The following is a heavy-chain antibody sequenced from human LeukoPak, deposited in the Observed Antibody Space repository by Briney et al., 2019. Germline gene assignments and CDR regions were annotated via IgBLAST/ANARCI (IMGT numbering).Heavy chain of an antibody. Sequence: NSGGSLRLSCAASGFTFSDYYMSWIRQAPGKGLEWGSYISSDGSFTEYADSVKGRFTISRDNAKNSLYMQMNSLRAEDTAVYYCARDLGGGWYFDLWGRGTLVTVSS. V-gene: IGHV3-11*05. CDR2: ISSDGSFT. J-gene: IGHJ2*01. CDR1: GFTFSDYY. CDR3: ARDLGGGWYFDL. D-gene: IGHD3-16*01.